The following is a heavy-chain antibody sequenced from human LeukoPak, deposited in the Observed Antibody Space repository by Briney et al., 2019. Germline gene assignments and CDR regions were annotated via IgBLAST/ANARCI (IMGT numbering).Heavy chain of an antibody. J-gene: IGHJ4*02. Sequence: GGTLRLSCAASGSTFTNHGMSWVRQALGKGLEWVSAISDSGGSTYYADSVKGRFTISRDNSKNTLFLQMSSLRAEDTAVYYCAKRAHDYWGQGTLVTVSS. CDR1: GSTFTNHG. V-gene: IGHV3-23*01. CDR2: ISDSGGST. CDR3: AKRAHDY.